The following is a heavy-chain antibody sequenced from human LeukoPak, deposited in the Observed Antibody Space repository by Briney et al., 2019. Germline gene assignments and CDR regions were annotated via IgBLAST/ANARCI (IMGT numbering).Heavy chain of an antibody. D-gene: IGHD5-18*01. J-gene: IGHJ4*02. CDR1: GFTFSTYV. V-gene: IGHV3-23*01. CDR2: ISGSGLST. Sequence: GGSLRLSCAASGFTFSTYVMNWFRQAPGKGLEWVSAISGSGLSTFYADSVKGRFTISRDNSKNTLYLQMNSLRAEDTAVYYCAKDRSYGNFDYWGQGTLVTVSS. CDR3: AKDRSYGNFDY.